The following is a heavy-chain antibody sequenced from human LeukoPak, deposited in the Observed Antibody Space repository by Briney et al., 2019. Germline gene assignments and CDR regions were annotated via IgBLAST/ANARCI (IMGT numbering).Heavy chain of an antibody. CDR2: IYASGNT. V-gene: IGHV4-61*02. J-gene: IGHJ5*02. Sequence: SETLSLTCTVSGDPIRSDSFYWNWIRQPAGKGLQWIGRIYASGNTNYNPSLRSRVTISLDTSRNRFSLNLRPVTATDTAVYFCARDRSSGWLNWFDPWGQGTLVTVSP. CDR1: GDPIRSDSFY. D-gene: IGHD6-19*01. CDR3: ARDRSSGWLNWFDP.